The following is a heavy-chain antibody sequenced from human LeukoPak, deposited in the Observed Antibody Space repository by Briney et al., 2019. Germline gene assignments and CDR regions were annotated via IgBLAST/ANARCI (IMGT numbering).Heavy chain of an antibody. CDR2: FDPEDGET. J-gene: IGHJ3*02. D-gene: IGHD3-22*01. Sequence: ASEKVSCKVSGYTLTELSMHWVRQAPGKGLEWMGGFDPEDGETIYAQKFQGRVTMTEDTSTDTAYMELSSLRSEDTAVYYCASFDSSGYYHDAFDIWGQGTMVTVSS. V-gene: IGHV1-24*01. CDR1: GYTLTELS. CDR3: ASFDSSGYYHDAFDI.